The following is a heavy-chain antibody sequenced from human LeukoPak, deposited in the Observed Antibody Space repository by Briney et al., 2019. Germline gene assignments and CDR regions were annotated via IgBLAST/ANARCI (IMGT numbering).Heavy chain of an antibody. J-gene: IGHJ4*02. CDR3: ARNGQFGVVDY. CDR1: GFTVSSNY. V-gene: IGHV3-53*01. Sequence: GGSLRLSCAASGFTVSSNYMSWVRQAPGKGLEWVSVIYSGGSTYYADSVKGRFTISRDNSKNTLYLQMNSLRAEDTDVYYCARNGQFGVVDYWGQGTLVTVSS. CDR2: IYSGGST. D-gene: IGHD3-3*01.